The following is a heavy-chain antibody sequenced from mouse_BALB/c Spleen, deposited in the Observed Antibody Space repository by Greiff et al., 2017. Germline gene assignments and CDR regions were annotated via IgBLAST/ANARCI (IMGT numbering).Heavy chain of an antibody. D-gene: IGHD1-1*02. CDR3: ARPVGGRYFDV. Sequence: QVQLKQSGAELMKPGASVKISCKATGYTFSSYWIEWVKQRPGHGLEWIGEILPGSGSTNYNEKFKGKATFTADTSSNTAYMQLSSLTSEDSAVYYCARPVGGRYFDVWGAGTTVTVSS. J-gene: IGHJ1*01. CDR1: GYTFSSYW. V-gene: IGHV1-9*01. CDR2: ILPGSGST.